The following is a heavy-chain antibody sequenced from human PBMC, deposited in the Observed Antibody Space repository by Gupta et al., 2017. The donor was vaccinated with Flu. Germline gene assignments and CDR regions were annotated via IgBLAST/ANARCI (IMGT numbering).Heavy chain of an antibody. CDR1: GFTFRSYW. CDR3: VRNRGWQQFDY. D-gene: IGHD5-24*01. V-gene: IGHV3-7*01. CDR2: IAADASVK. Sequence: EEQLVESGGGLVQPGGSLRLSCAVSGFTFRSYWMDWVRQAPGKGLEWVANIAADASVKNYADSVQGRFTISRDDAKNSLYLQMNSLRAEDTAVYYCVRNRGWQQFDYWGQGALVTVS. J-gene: IGHJ4*02.